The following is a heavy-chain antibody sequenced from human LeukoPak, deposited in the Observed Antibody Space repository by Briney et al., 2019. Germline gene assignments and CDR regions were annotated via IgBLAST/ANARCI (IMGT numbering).Heavy chain of an antibody. Sequence: GGSLRLSCVASRFTFSNYWMSWVRQAPGKGLEWVANINQDGSKKRYADSMRGRFTISRDNAKESLYLQLNSLRAEDTAVYYCAKWGPYCVGDYCPALDSWGQGTLVTVSS. CDR2: INQDGSKK. V-gene: IGHV3-7*01. CDR1: RFTFSNYW. J-gene: IGHJ4*02. CDR3: AKWGPYCVGDYCPALDS. D-gene: IGHD2-21*02.